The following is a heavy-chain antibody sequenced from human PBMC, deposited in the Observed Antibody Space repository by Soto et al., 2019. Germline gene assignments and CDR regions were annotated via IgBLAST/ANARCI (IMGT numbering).Heavy chain of an antibody. CDR3: AREAVTTIFNYYYYYGMDV. D-gene: IGHD3-3*01. CDR2: IYYNGST. V-gene: IGHV4-31*03. Sequence: SETLSLTCTFSGGSISSGGDYWSWIRQHPGKGLEWIGYIYYNGSTYYNPSLKSRVSISVDTSKNQFSLKVSSVIAADTAVYYCAREAVTTIFNYYYYYGMDVWGQGTTVTVSS. CDR1: GGSISSGGDY. J-gene: IGHJ6*02.